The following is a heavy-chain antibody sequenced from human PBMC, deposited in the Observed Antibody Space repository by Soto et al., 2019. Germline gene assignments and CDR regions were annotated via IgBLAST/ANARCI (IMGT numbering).Heavy chain of an antibody. D-gene: IGHD3-3*01. CDR3: ARGYDFWSGFPHYFDY. CDR2: ISGSGGST. V-gene: IGHV3-23*01. J-gene: IGHJ4*02. Sequence: PGGSLRLSCAASGFTFSSYAMSWVRQAPGKGLEWVSAISGSGGSTYYADSVKGRFTISRDNSKNTLYLQMNSLRAEDTAVYYCARGYDFWSGFPHYFDYWGQGTLVTVSS. CDR1: GFTFSSYA.